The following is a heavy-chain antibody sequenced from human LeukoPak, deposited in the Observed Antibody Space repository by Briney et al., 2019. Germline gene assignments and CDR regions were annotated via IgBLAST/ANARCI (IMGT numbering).Heavy chain of an antibody. CDR3: AKDGVLWFGELFRGAYYFDY. CDR1: GFTFSSYG. CDR2: IRYDGSNK. Sequence: GGSLRLSCAASGFTFSSYGMHWVRQAPGKGLEWVAFIRYDGSNKYYADSVKGRFTISRDNSKSTLYLQMNSLRAEDTAVYYCAKDGVLWFGELFRGAYYFDYWGQGTLVTVSS. D-gene: IGHD3-10*01. J-gene: IGHJ4*02. V-gene: IGHV3-30*02.